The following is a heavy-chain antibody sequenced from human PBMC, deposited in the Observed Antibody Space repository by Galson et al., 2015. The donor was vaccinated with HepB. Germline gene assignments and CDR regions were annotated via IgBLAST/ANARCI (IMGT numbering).Heavy chain of an antibody. Sequence: SLRLSCAASGFTFSGSAMHWVRQASGKGLEWVGRIRSKANSYATAYAASVKGRFTISRDDSKNTAYLQMNSLKTEDTAVYYCTSRPWIQLWFDGMDVWGQGTTVTVSS. CDR3: TSRPWIQLWFDGMDV. CDR2: IRSKANSYAT. V-gene: IGHV3-73*01. D-gene: IGHD5-18*01. CDR1: GFTFSGSA. J-gene: IGHJ6*02.